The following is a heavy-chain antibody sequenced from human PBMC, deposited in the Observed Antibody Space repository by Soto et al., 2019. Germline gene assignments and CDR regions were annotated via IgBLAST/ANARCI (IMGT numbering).Heavy chain of an antibody. CDR1: GGSISSRSYY. Sequence: QLQLQESGPGLVKPSETLSLTCTVSGGSISSRSYYWGWLRQPPGKGLEWIGRIYYSGSTYYNPSLQLRDTISVDTSKNQFSLKRSSVTAADTAVYYCARHVYDYIWGSYRYTANCDYWGQGTLVTVSS. CDR2: IYYSGST. D-gene: IGHD3-16*02. V-gene: IGHV4-39*01. CDR3: ARHVYDYIWGSYRYTANCDY. J-gene: IGHJ4*02.